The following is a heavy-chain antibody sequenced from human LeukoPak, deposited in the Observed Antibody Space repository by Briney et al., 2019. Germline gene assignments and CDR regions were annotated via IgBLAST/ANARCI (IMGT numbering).Heavy chain of an antibody. CDR2: IYYSGST. J-gene: IGHJ6*03. CDR1: GGSISSYY. D-gene: IGHD6-13*01. CDR3: ARDHRYSSSWYYYYYYYMDV. V-gene: IGHV4-59*12. Sequence: PSETLSLTCTVSGGSISSYYWSWIRQPPGKGLEWIGYIYYSGSTNCNPSLKSRVTISVDTSKNQFSLKLSSVTAADTAVYYCARDHRYSSSWYYYYYYYMDVWGKGTTVTVSS.